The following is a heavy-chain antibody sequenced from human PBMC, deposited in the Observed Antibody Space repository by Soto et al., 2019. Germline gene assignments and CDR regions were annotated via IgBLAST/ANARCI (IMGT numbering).Heavy chain of an antibody. D-gene: IGHD7-27*01. Sequence: PSETLSLTCAVSGYSISSGYYWGCIRQPPGKGLEWIGRIYHSGSTYYNPSLKSRVTISVDTSKNQFSLKLSSVTAADTAVYYCASDPWGYYYGMDVWGQGTTVTVSS. V-gene: IGHV4-38-2*01. CDR1: GYSISSGYY. CDR2: IYHSGST. J-gene: IGHJ6*02. CDR3: ASDPWGYYYGMDV.